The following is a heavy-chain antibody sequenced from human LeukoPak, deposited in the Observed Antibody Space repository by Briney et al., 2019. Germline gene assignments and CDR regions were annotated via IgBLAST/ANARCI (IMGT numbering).Heavy chain of an antibody. Sequence: GGSLRLSCAASGFTFSSYGMSWVRQAPGKGLEWVSAISGSGGSTYYADSVKGRFTISRDNSKNTLYLQMNSLRAEDTAVYYCAKEGHYYDSSASYAGYYYMDVWGKGTTVTISS. CDR3: AKEGHYYDSSASYAGYYYMDV. CDR2: ISGSGGST. D-gene: IGHD3-22*01. J-gene: IGHJ6*03. CDR1: GFTFSSYG. V-gene: IGHV3-23*01.